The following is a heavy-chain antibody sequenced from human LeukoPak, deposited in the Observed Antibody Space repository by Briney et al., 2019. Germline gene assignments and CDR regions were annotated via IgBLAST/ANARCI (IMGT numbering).Heavy chain of an antibody. CDR1: GYTFTSYA. V-gene: IGHV7-4-1*02. D-gene: IGHD5-18*01. Sequence: ASVKVSCKASGYTFTSYAMNWARQAPGQGLEWMGWINTNTGNPTYAQGFTGRFVFSLDTSVSTAYLQISSLKAEDTAVYYCARARRFSAKFRGYSYVLGYWGQRTLVTVSS. CDR3: ARARRFSAKFRGYSYVLGY. CDR2: INTNTGNP. J-gene: IGHJ4*02.